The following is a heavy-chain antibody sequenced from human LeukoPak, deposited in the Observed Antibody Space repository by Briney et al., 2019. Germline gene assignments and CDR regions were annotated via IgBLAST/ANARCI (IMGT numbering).Heavy chain of an antibody. CDR3: AREDIVVVVAADYYYYYMDV. J-gene: IGHJ6*03. D-gene: IGHD2-15*01. CDR2: IYTSGST. V-gene: IGHV4-61*02. Sequence: SETLSLTCTVSGGSISSGSYYWSWIRQPAGKGLEWIGRIYTSGSTNYNPSLKSRVTISVDTSKNQFSLKLSSVTAADTAVYYCAREDIVVVVAADYYYYYMDVWGKGTTVTISS. CDR1: GGSISSGSYY.